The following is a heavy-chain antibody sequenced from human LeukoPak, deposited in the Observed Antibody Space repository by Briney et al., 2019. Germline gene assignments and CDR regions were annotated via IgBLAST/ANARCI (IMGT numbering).Heavy chain of an antibody. CDR1: GGSISSSY. D-gene: IGHD3-3*01. Sequence: ASETLSLTCTVPGGSISSSYWSWIRQPAGEGLEWIGRIYTSGSTNYNPSLKSRVTMSVDTSKNQFSLKLSSVTAADTAVYYCARDRELRFLEWLSPDYYYYGMDVWGQGTTVTVSS. CDR2: IYTSGST. J-gene: IGHJ6*02. V-gene: IGHV4-4*07. CDR3: ARDRELRFLEWLSPDYYYYGMDV.